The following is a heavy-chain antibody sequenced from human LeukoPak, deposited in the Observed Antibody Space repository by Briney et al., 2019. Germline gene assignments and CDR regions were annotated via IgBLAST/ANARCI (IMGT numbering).Heavy chain of an antibody. CDR3: ARDPYSSSWSYGMDV. Sequence: PGGSLRLFCTASGFTFSSYWMSWVRQTPEKGLEWVANIKQEGSEKVYVDSVKGRFTISRDNAKSSLYLQMGGLRAEDTAVYYCARDPYSSSWSYGMDVWGQGTTVTVSS. V-gene: IGHV3-7*05. J-gene: IGHJ6*02. CDR1: GFTFSSYW. CDR2: IKQEGSEK. D-gene: IGHD6-13*01.